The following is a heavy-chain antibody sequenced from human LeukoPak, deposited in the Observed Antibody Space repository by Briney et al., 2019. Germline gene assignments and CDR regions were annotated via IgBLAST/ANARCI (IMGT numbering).Heavy chain of an antibody. CDR2: INPSGGST. V-gene: IGHV1-46*01. D-gene: IGHD5-12*01. J-gene: IGHJ5*02. CDR1: GYTFTSYY. CDR3: ARSLYSGYDEGLIWFDP. Sequence: ASVKVSCKASGYTFTSYYMHWVRQAPGQGLEWMGIINPSGGSTSYAQKFQGRVTMTRDTSTSTVYMELSSLRSEDTAMYYCARSLYSGYDEGLIWFDPWGQGTLVTVSS.